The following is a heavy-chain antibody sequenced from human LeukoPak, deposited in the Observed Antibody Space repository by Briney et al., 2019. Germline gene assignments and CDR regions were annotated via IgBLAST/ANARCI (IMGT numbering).Heavy chain of an antibody. Sequence: VASVKVSCKASGGTFSSYAISWVRQAPAQGLEWMGGIIPIFGTANYAQKFQGRVTITADESTSTAYMELSSLRSEDTAVYYCEVTTRPTLTDYWGQGTLVTVSS. CDR2: IIPIFGTA. CDR3: EVTTRPTLTDY. J-gene: IGHJ4*02. CDR1: GGTFSSYA. V-gene: IGHV1-69*13. D-gene: IGHD4-17*01.